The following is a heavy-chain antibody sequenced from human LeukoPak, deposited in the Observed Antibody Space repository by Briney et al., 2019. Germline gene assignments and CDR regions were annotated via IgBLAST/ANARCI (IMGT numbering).Heavy chain of an antibody. J-gene: IGHJ6*02. D-gene: IGHD7-27*01. V-gene: IGHV1-18*04. CDR2: ISAYNGNT. Sequence: ASVKVSCKASGYTFTGYYMHWVRQAPGQGLEWMGWISAYNGNTNYAQKLQGRVTLTTDTSTSTAYMELRSLRSDDTAVYYCASTGEPYYYYYGMDVWGQGTTVTVSS. CDR1: GYTFTGYY. CDR3: ASTGEPYYYYYGMDV.